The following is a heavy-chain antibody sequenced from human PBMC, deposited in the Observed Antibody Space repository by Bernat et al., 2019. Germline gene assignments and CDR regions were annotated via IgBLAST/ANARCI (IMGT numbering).Heavy chain of an antibody. CDR3: ARGSNYDFWSGYSYDAFGI. CDR1: GYTFTGYY. V-gene: IGHV1-2*04. Sequence: QVQLVQSGAEVKKPGASVKVSCKASGYTFTGYYMHWVRQAPGQGLEWMGWINPNSGGTNYAQKFQCWVTRTSDTSISTAYMKLSRMGSEDTAVYYCARGSNYDFWSGYSYDAFGIWGQGTMVTVSS. J-gene: IGHJ3*02. CDR2: INPNSGGT. D-gene: IGHD3-3*01.